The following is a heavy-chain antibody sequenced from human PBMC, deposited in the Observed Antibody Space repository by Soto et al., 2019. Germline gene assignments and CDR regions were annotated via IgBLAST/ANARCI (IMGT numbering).Heavy chain of an antibody. D-gene: IGHD3-10*01. J-gene: IGHJ1*01. Sequence: QVQLQESGPGLVKPSETLSLTCTVSGGSVSSGRYYWSWIRQTPGKELQWIANIFFTGTTNYNPSLQSRVTLSVDSSRNQFPLNLTSVTAADTDTYYCASSITMVRGVRVAQHWGQGSVVTVSS. V-gene: IGHV4-61*01. CDR1: GGSVSSGRYY. CDR3: ASSITMVRGVRVAQH. CDR2: IFFTGTT.